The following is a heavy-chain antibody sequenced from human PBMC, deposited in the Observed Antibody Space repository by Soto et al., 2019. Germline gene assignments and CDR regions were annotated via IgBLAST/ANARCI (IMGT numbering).Heavy chain of an antibody. Sequence: PGGSLRLSCAASGFTFSDYYMSWIRQAPGKGLEWVSYISSSSSYTNYADSVKGRFTISRDNAKNSLYLQMNSLRAEDTAVYYCARESTGPYDSGSYYFDYWGQGTLVTVSS. V-gene: IGHV3-11*05. CDR2: ISSSSSYT. CDR3: ARESTGPYDSGSYYFDY. J-gene: IGHJ4*02. CDR1: GFTFSDYY. D-gene: IGHD1-26*01.